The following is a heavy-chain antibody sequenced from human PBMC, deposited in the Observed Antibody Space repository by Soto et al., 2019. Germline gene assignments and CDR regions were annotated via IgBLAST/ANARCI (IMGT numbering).Heavy chain of an antibody. CDR1: GFTVSTYG. CDR2: ISRDGGTK. D-gene: IGHD2-21*01. Sequence: QVQLVESGGGVVQPGRSLRLSCAVSGFTVSTYGMHWVRQAPGKGLEWVAVISRDGGTKFYADSVKGRFTISRDNSRNTLFLEMNSLRGDDMAVYYCIGEVAPGYWGQGTLVTVSS. V-gene: IGHV3-30*03. CDR3: IGEVAPGY. J-gene: IGHJ4*02.